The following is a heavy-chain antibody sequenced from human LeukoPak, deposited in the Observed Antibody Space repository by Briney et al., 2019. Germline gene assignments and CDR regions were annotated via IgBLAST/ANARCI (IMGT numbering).Heavy chain of an antibody. CDR1: GFSFSRYW. CDR3: AKDIVVVPAAGD. CDR2: VQYDGSNE. D-gene: IGHD2-2*01. Sequence: GGSLRLSCAASGFSFSRYWMSWVRQAPGKGLEWVAYVQYDGSNEQYADSVKGRFTISRDNSKNTLYLQMSSLRAEDTAVYYCAKDIVVVPAAGDWGQGTLVAVSS. V-gene: IGHV3-30*02. J-gene: IGHJ4*02.